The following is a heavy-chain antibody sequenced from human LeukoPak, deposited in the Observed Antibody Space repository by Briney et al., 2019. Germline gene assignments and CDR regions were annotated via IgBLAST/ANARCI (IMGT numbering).Heavy chain of an antibody. D-gene: IGHD2-15*01. Sequence: ASVKVSCKASGYTFTSYGISWVRQAPGQGLEWMGWIGAYNGNTNYAQKLQGRVTMTTDTSTSTAYMELRSLRSDDTAVYYCAREHCSGGSCYYYYYGMDVWGQGTTVTVSS. V-gene: IGHV1-18*01. J-gene: IGHJ6*02. CDR3: AREHCSGGSCYYYYYGMDV. CDR2: IGAYNGNT. CDR1: GYTFTSYG.